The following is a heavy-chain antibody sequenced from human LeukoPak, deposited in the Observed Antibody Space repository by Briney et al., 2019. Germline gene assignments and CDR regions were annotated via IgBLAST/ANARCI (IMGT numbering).Heavy chain of an antibody. V-gene: IGHV4-59*01. CDR1: GGSISGSY. J-gene: IGHJ4*02. Sequence: PSETLSLTCTVSGGSISGSYWSWIRQPPGKGLEWIAYMYNSGSTNYNPSLKSRVTISIDTSKNQFSLKLSSLTAADTAIYYCARGIECYGAYGYWGQGILVTVSS. D-gene: IGHD4-17*01. CDR2: MYNSGST. CDR3: ARGIECYGAYGY.